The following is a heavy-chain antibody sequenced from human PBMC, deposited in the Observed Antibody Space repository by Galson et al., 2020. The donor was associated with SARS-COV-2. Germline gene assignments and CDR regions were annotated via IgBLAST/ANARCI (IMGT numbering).Heavy chain of an antibody. D-gene: IGHD2-2*02. Sequence: SVKVSCKASGGTFSSYAISWVRQAPGQGLEWMGGIIPIFGTANYAQKFQGRVTITADESTSTAYMELSSLRSEDTAVYYCAGPSKLLYEGGDAFDIWGQWTMVTVSS. CDR1: GGTFSSYA. J-gene: IGHJ3*02. CDR3: AGPSKLLYEGGDAFDI. CDR2: IIPIFGTA. V-gene: IGHV1-69*13.